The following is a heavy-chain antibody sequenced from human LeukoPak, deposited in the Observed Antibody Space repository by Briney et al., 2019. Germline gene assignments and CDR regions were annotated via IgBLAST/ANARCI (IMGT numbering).Heavy chain of an antibody. D-gene: IGHD4-17*01. J-gene: IGHJ4*02. CDR1: GGSISSYY. V-gene: IGHV4-59*01. Sequence: SETLSLTCTVSGGSISSYYWSWIRQPPGKGLEWIGYIYYSGSTNYNPSLKSRVTIPVDTSKNQFSLKLSSVTAADTAVYYCARYDYGDYSFDYWGQGTLVTVSS. CDR2: IYYSGST. CDR3: ARYDYGDYSFDY.